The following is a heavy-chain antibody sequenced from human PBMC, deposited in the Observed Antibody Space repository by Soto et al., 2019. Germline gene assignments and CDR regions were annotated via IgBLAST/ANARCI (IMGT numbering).Heavy chain of an antibody. D-gene: IGHD2-15*01. Sequence: PGESLKISCKGSGYSFTSYWIGWVRQMPGKGLEWMGIIYPGDSDTRYSPSFQGQVTISADKSISTAYLQWSSLKASDTAIYYCARHLRYCSGGSCYQQSPYYYYGMDVWGQGTTVTVSS. CDR3: ARHLRYCSGGSCYQQSPYYYYGMDV. J-gene: IGHJ6*02. CDR1: GYSFTSYW. V-gene: IGHV5-51*01. CDR2: IYPGDSDT.